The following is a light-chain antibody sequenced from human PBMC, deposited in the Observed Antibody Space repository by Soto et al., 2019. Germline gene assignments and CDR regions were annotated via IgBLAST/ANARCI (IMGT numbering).Light chain of an antibody. CDR1: QGISNY. V-gene: IGKV1-27*01. CDR2: AAS. J-gene: IGKJ4*01. CDR3: QKYNSAPLT. Sequence: DIQMAQYPTSLAPSVRGRGTITCRASQGISNYLAWYQQKPGKVPKLLIYAASTLQSGVPSRFSGSGSGTDFTLTISSLQPEDVATYYCQKYNSAPLTFGGGTKVDIK.